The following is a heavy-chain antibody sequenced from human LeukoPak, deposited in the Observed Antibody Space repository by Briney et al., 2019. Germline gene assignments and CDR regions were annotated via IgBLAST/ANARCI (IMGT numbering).Heavy chain of an antibody. J-gene: IGHJ4*02. V-gene: IGHV3-23*01. D-gene: IGHD5-12*01. CDR3: AKDRGPGYSGRSYFDY. CDR1: GLTFSSYA. Sequence: GGSLRLSCAASGLTFSSYAMSWVRQAPGKGLEWVSAISGSGGNTYYADSVKGRFTISRDNSKNTLYLQMNSLRAEDTAVYYCAKDRGPGYSGRSYFDYWGQGTLVTVSS. CDR2: ISGSGGNT.